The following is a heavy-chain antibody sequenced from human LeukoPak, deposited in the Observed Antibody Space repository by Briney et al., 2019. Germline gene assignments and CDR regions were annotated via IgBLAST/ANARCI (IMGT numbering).Heavy chain of an antibody. CDR3: AYLSASNTGAFDV. Sequence: ASVKVSCEASGGIFNSKALSWVRQAPGQGLEWMGGIIPMFRTANYGQKFQGRVTITADDSTSTGYMELSSLRSEDTAVFYCAYLSASNTGAFDVWGQGTVVTVSS. CDR1: GGIFNSKA. V-gene: IGHV1-69*01. J-gene: IGHJ3*01. CDR2: IIPMFRTA. D-gene: IGHD2-8*02.